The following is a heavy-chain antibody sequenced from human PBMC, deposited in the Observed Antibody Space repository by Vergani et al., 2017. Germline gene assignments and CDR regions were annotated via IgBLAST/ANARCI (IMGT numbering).Heavy chain of an antibody. CDR2: IYYSGST. Sequence: QLQLPESGPGLVKPSETLSLTCPVSGGSISSSSYYWGWIRQPPGKGLEWIGSIYYSGSTYYNPALKSRVTISVDTSKNQFSLKLSSVTAADTAVYYCAREFLYLDWFDAWGQGTLVTVYS. CDR1: GGSISSSSYY. D-gene: IGHD3-10*01. V-gene: IGHV4-39*02. CDR3: AREFLYLDWFDA. J-gene: IGHJ5*02.